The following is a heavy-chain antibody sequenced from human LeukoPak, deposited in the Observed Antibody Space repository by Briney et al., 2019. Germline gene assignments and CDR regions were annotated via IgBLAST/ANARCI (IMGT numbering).Heavy chain of an antibody. CDR2: INPNSGGT. CDR1: GYTFTGYY. Sequence: AASVEVTCKASGYTFTGYYMHWVRQAPGQGLEWMGWINPNSGGTNYAQKFQGRVTMTRDTSISTAYLDLSRLRSDDTAVYYCARVVVRDANNYKDYWGQGTLVTVSS. V-gene: IGHV1-2*02. CDR3: ARVVVRDANNYKDY. J-gene: IGHJ4*02. D-gene: IGHD5-24*01.